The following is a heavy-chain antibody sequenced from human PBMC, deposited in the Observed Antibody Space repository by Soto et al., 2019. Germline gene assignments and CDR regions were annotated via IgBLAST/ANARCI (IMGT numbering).Heavy chain of an antibody. D-gene: IGHD6-6*01. CDR1: GGAISSYY. Sequence: QVQLQESGPGLVKPSETLALTFTVSGGAISSYYWSWIRQPPGKGLEWIGYIYYSGSTNYNPSLKSRVTISVDTSKNQCSLKLSSVTAADTAVYYCARLYSSSLGWFDPWGQGTLVTVSS. CDR3: ARLYSSSLGWFDP. V-gene: IGHV4-59*01. J-gene: IGHJ5*02. CDR2: IYYSGST.